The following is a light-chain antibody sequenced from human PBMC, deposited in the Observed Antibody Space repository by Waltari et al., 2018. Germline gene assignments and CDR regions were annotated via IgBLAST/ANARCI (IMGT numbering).Light chain of an antibody. V-gene: IGLV1-44*01. J-gene: IGLJ3*02. CDR2: GNY. Sequence: QSVLTQPHSASGTPGQTVTISCSGGSSNLGTNPVNWYRQVPGAAPKLLIYGNYQRPSGVPARFSGSKSGTSASLAISGLQSEDEADYYCAAWDDRLNGGVFGGGTKLTVL. CDR1: SSNLGTNP. CDR3: AAWDDRLNGGV.